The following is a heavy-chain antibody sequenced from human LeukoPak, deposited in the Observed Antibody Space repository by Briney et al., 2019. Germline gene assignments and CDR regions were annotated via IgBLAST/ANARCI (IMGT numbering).Heavy chain of an antibody. CDR2: INHSGST. CDR3: ARSGYSYYYYMDV. CDR1: GGSFSGYY. Sequence: PSETLSLTCAVYGGSFSGYYWSWIRQPPGKGLEWIAEINHSGSTNYNPSLKSRVTISVDTSKNQSSLKLSSVTAADTAVYYCARSGYSYYYYMDVWGKGTTVTVSS. J-gene: IGHJ6*03. D-gene: IGHD1-26*01. V-gene: IGHV4-34*01.